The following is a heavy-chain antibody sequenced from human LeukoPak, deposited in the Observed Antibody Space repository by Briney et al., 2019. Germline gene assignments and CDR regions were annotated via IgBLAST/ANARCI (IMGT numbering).Heavy chain of an antibody. CDR2: VYYSGSP. CDR3: ARSMSGSDVGTWQY. V-gene: IGHV4-59*08. Sequence: SETLSLTCTVSGGSINKYYWTWLRQPPGKGLEWIGSVYYSGSPDFNPSLKSRVTISADTSTNQFSLKLTSVTAADSAVYYCARSMSGSDVGTWQYWGPGILVTVSS. D-gene: IGHD1-1*01. CDR1: GGSINKYY. J-gene: IGHJ4*02.